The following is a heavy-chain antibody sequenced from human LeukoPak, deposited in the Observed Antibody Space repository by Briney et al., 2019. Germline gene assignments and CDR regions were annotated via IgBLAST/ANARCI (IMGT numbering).Heavy chain of an antibody. J-gene: IGHJ4*02. CDR2: ISSSGNT. Sequence: PGGSLRLSCAASGFTFSRSAMTWVRQPPGKGLDWVSSISSSGNTYYADSVKGRFTISRDNSKNMLYLQMNSLRAEDMAVYYCVKGRISEDGLDFWGQGTLVTVSS. CDR1: GFTFSRSA. V-gene: IGHV3-23*01. CDR3: VKGRISEDGLDF. D-gene: IGHD6-13*01.